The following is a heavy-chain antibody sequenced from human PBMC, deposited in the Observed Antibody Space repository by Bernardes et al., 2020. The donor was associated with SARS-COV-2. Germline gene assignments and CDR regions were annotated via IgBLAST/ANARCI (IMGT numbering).Heavy chain of an antibody. J-gene: IGHJ4*02. Sequence: GGCLSLSSAASGFTFSHYGMSWVRPAPGKGLEWVSAIVGTGGYTYYADSVKGRFTISRDNSENTLYLQMNSLSAEDTALYYCAKDSLPGIAAAGTVRWGQGTLVTVSS. V-gene: IGHV3-23*01. CDR3: AKDSLPGIAAAGTVR. CDR2: IVGTGGYT. CDR1: GFTFSHYG. D-gene: IGHD6-13*01.